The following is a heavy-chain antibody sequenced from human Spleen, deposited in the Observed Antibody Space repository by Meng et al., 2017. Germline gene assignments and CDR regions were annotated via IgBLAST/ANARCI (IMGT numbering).Heavy chain of an antibody. J-gene: IGHJ4*02. V-gene: IGHV4-34*01. CDR3: ARGPTTMAHDFDY. CDR2: INHSCST. Sequence: VLPLLWAGRLLKPSGTPALVCAISGGSSSGYYWSWMRQPPGKGLDGIGEINHSCSTKYTPSLKRRGTILVDTSKTQFSLKLRSVPAADSAVYYCARGPTTMAHDFDYWGQGTLVTVSS. CDR1: GGSSSGYY. D-gene: IGHD4-11*01.